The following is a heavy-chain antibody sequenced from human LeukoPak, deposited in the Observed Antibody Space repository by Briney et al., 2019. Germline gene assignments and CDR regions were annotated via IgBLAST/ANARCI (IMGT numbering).Heavy chain of an antibody. CDR2: IYYSGST. CDR1: GGSISSHY. V-gene: IGHV4-59*08. Sequence: SETLSLTCTVSGGSISSHYWSWIRQPPRKGLEWIGYIYYSGSTNYNPSLKSRVTISVDTSKNQFSLKLSSVTAADTAVYYCASLRQWPHYFDYWGQGTLVTVSS. D-gene: IGHD6-19*01. CDR3: ASLRQWPHYFDY. J-gene: IGHJ4*02.